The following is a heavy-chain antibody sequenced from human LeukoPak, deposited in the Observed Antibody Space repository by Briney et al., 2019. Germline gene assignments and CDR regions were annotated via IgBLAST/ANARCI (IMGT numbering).Heavy chain of an antibody. Sequence: SETLSLTCTVSGGSISSYYWSWIRQPPGKGLEWIGYIYYRGSANYNPSLKSRVTISVDTSKNQFSLKLSSVTAADTAVYYCARGLGGYWGQGTLVTVSS. CDR2: IYYRGSA. CDR3: ARGLGGY. D-gene: IGHD2-15*01. CDR1: GGSISSYY. J-gene: IGHJ4*02. V-gene: IGHV4-59*12.